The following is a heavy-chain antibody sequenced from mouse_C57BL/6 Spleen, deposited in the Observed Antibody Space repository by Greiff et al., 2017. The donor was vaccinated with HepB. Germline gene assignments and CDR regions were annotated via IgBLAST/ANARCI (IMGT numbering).Heavy chain of an antibody. Sequence: EVNVVESGGGLVKPGGSLKLSCAASGFTFSSYAMSWVRQTPEKRLEWVATISDGGSYTYYPDNVKGRFTISRDNAKNNLYLQMSHLKSEDTAMYYCARDRRDYDDYYAMDYWGQGTSVTVSS. V-gene: IGHV5-4*01. CDR1: GFTFSSYA. J-gene: IGHJ4*01. CDR2: ISDGGSYT. CDR3: ARDRRDYDDYYAMDY. D-gene: IGHD2-4*01.